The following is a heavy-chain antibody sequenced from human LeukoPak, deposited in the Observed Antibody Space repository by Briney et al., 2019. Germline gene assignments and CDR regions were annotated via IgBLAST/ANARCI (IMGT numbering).Heavy chain of an antibody. CDR1: GYTLTELS. J-gene: IGHJ4*02. V-gene: IGHV1-24*01. Sequence: ASVKVSCKVSGYTLTELSMHWVRQAPGKGLEWMGGFDPEDGETTYAQKFQGRVTMTRNTSISTAYMELSSLRSEDTAVYYCVCGYSYGYFDYWGQGTLVTVSS. CDR3: VCGYSYGYFDY. CDR2: FDPEDGET. D-gene: IGHD5-18*01.